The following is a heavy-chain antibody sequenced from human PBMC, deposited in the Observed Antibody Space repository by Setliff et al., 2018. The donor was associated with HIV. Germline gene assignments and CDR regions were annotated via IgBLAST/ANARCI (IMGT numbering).Heavy chain of an antibody. CDR3: ARLPQRSCCEFDY. CDR2: IIPISGTA. CDR1: GYTFTSDY. J-gene: IGHJ4*02. D-gene: IGHD2-15*01. Sequence: SVKVSCKASGYTFTSDYIHWVRQAPGQGLEWMGGIIPISGTANYAQKFQGRVTITADESTSTAYMELSSLRSEDTAVYYCARLPQRSCCEFDYWGQGTLVTVSS. V-gene: IGHV1-69*13.